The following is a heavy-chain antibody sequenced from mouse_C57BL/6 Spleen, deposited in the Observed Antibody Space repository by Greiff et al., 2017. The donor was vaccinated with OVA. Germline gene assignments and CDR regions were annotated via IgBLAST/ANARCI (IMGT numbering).Heavy chain of an antibody. CDR2: IYPGSGST. D-gene: IGHD2-4*01. Sequence: QVQLQQSGAELVKPGASVKMSCKASGYTFTSYWITWVKQRPGQGLEWIGDIYPGSGSTNYNEKFKSKATLTVDTSSRTAYMQLSRLTSEESAVYYGARGWYDYDQYYYAMDYWGQGTSVTVSS. CDR1: GYTFTSYW. CDR3: ARGWYDYDQYYYAMDY. V-gene: IGHV1-55*01. J-gene: IGHJ4*01.